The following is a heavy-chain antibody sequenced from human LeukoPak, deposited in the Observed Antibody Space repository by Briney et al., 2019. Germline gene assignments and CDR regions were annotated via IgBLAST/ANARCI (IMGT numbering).Heavy chain of an antibody. Sequence: GGSLRLSCAASGFTFSSAWMIWVRQAPGKGLEWVSYISSSSSTIYYADSVKGRFTISRDNAKNSLYLQMNSLRDEDTAVYYCARVKSNYYYGMDVWGQGTTVTVSS. V-gene: IGHV3-48*02. J-gene: IGHJ6*02. CDR2: ISSSSSTI. CDR3: ARVKSNYYYGMDV. CDR1: GFTFSSAW.